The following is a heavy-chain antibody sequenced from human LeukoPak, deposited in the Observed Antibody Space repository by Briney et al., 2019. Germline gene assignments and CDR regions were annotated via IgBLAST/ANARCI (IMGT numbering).Heavy chain of an antibody. D-gene: IGHD1-26*01. CDR3: ARGVEVGAPYYYYGMDV. J-gene: IGHJ6*02. V-gene: IGHV4-4*07. CDR2: IHTGGTT. Sequence: SETLSLTYTVSGGSIGDDYFAWIRQPAGKGLEWIGRIHTGGTTNYNPSLMSRVTLSIDTSKKQISLRLTSVTAADTAVYYCARGVEVGAPYYYYGMDVWGQGTTVTVSS. CDR1: GGSIGDDY.